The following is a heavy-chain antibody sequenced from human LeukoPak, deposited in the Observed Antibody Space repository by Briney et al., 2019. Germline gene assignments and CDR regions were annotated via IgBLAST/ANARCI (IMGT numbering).Heavy chain of an antibody. V-gene: IGHV3-23*01. CDR2: ISGGSGST. J-gene: IGHJ4*02. D-gene: IGHD3-22*01. CDR3: AKHRFESGGYHSTD. Sequence: GGSLRLSCAASGFTFSSYAMSWVRQAPGKGLAWVSTISGGSGSTYCTDSVKGRFTISRDNSKNTLYLQMNSLRDEDTAVYYCAKHRFESGGYHSTDWGQGTLVTVSS. CDR1: GFTFSSYA.